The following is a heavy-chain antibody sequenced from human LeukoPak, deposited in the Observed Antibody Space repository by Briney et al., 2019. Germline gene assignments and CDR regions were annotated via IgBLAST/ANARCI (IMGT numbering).Heavy chain of an antibody. CDR2: ISYDGSNK. J-gene: IGHJ6*02. D-gene: IGHD2-15*01. V-gene: IGHV3-30*18. Sequence: GGSLRLSCAASGFTFSSYGMHWVRQAPGRGLEWVAVISYDGSNKYYADSVKGRFTISRDNSKNMLYLQMNSLRAEDTAVYYCAKDYCSSTSCYQVYCSGGSCYSGGSYGMDVWGQGTTVTVSS. CDR1: GFTFSSYG. CDR3: AKDYCSSTSCYQVYCSGGSCYSGGSYGMDV.